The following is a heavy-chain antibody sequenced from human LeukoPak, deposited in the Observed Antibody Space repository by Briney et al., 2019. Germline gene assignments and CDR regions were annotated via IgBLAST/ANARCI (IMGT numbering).Heavy chain of an antibody. CDR2: INSDGSST. CDR3: ARFSRLADAFDI. Sequence: GGSLRLSCAASGFTLSTYWMHWVRQAPGKGLVWVSRINSDGSSTSCADSVKGRFTISRDNAKNTLYLQMNSLRAEDTAVYYCARFSRLADAFDIWGQGTMVTVSS. J-gene: IGHJ3*02. V-gene: IGHV3-74*01. CDR1: GFTLSTYW.